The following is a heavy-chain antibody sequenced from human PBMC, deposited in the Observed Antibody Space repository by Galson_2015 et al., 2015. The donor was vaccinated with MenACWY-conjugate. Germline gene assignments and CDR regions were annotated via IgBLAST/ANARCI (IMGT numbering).Heavy chain of an antibody. CDR3: AKDRSGRNSDFYYMDV. D-gene: IGHD3-3*01. Sequence: SLRLSCAAPGFTFSSNGMHWVRQAPGRGLEWVAFIRYDASNKYYADSVKGRFTISRDNSENTLYLQMNSLRAEDTAVYYCAKDRSGRNSDFYYMDVWGKGTTVTVSS. CDR2: IRYDASNK. V-gene: IGHV3-30*02. J-gene: IGHJ6*03. CDR1: GFTFSSNG.